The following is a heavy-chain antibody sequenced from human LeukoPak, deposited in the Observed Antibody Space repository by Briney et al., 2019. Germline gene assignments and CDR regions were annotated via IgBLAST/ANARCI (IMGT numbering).Heavy chain of an antibody. Sequence: ASVKVSCKTSRYTFTEYYIHSVRQTPGQGLGWLGWIAPNNADTNYAQKLQGRVTMAGDTSLSTAYMELSRLRSEDTAVYYCATSPRGYGDYYYYMDVWGKGTTVTISS. CDR2: IAPNNADT. CDR1: RYTFTEYY. D-gene: IGHD4-17*01. CDR3: ATSPRGYGDYYYYMDV. J-gene: IGHJ6*03. V-gene: IGHV1-2*02.